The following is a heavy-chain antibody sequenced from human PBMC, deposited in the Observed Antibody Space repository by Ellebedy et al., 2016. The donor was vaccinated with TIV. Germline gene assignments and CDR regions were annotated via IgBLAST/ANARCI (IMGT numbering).Heavy chain of an antibody. J-gene: IGHJ4*02. CDR2: ISRSSDYT. V-gene: IGHV3-11*06. Sequence: GESLKISCAASGFTFSDYYMSWIRQAPGKGLEWVSYISRSSDYTKYADSVKGRFTISRDNAKSSLYLQMNSLRAEDTAVYYCAREGPMLRGVIDEDYWGQGTLVTVSS. CDR1: GFTFSDYY. D-gene: IGHD3-10*01. CDR3: AREGPMLRGVIDEDY.